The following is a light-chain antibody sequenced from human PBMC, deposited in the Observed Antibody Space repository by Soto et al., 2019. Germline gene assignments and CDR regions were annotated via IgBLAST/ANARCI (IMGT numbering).Light chain of an antibody. CDR1: QSVSSY. V-gene: IGKV3-11*01. J-gene: IGKJ2*01. Sequence: EIVLTQSPATLSLSPGERATLSCRASQSVSSYLAWYQQKPGQAPRLLIYDASNRATGIPARFSGSGSGTDFTLTISSLEPEDFAVYYCQQRSNWPPFYTFRQGTKLEIK. CDR3: QQRSNWPPFYT. CDR2: DAS.